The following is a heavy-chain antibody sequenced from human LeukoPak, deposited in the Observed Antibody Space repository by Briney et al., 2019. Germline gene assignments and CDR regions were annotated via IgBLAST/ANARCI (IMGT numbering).Heavy chain of an antibody. D-gene: IGHD1-26*01. J-gene: IGHJ4*02. V-gene: IGHV4-34*01. Sequence: PSETLSLTCAVYGGSFSGYYWTWIRQPPGKGLEWIGEINHSGSTNYNPSLKSRVTISVDKSKNQFSLKLSSVTAADTAVYYCARTSGSYRLADYWGQGTLVTVSS. CDR2: INHSGST. CDR1: GGSFSGYY. CDR3: ARTSGSYRLADY.